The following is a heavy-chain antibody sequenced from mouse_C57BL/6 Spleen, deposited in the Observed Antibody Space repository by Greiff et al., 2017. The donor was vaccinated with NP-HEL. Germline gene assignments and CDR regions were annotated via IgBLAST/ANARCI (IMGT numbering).Heavy chain of an antibody. CDR2: IDPSDSYT. V-gene: IGHV1-59*01. J-gene: IGHJ4*01. Sequence: QVQLQQPGAELVRPGTSVKLSCKASGYTFTSYWMHWVKQRPGQGLEWIGVIDPSDSYTNYNQKFKGKATLTVDTSSSTAYMQLSSLTSEDSAVYYCARKGITRDYYAMDYWGQGTSVTVSS. CDR1: GYTFTSYW. D-gene: IGHD1-1*01. CDR3: ARKGITRDYYAMDY.